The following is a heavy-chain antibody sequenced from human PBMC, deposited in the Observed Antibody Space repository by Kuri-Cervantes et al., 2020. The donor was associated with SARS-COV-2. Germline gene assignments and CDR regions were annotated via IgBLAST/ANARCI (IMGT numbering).Heavy chain of an antibody. CDR1: GFTFDDYG. J-gene: IGHJ4*02. V-gene: IGHV3-20*04. D-gene: IGHD3-3*01. Sequence: GESLKISCAASGFTFDDYGMSWVRQAPGKGLEWVSGINWNGGSTGYADSVKGRFTISRDNAKNSLYLQMNSLRAEDMALCYSLVLCPWGVVIIRPPFDYWGQGTLVTVSS. CDR3: LVLCPWGVVIIRPPFDY. CDR2: INWNGGST.